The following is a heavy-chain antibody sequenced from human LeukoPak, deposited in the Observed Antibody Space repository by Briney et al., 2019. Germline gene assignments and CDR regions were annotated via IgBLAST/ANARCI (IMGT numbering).Heavy chain of an antibody. CDR1: GGSISSSTYY. V-gene: IGHV4-39*01. CDR2: IYYSGIT. D-gene: IGHD3-10*01. Sequence: SETLSLTCTVSGGSISSSTYYWGWIRQPPGKGLEWIGSIYYSGITYYIPSLKSRVTISVDTSKNQFSLKVSSVTAADTAVYYCASTPSGSGYYYYYYMDVWGKGTTVTVSS. CDR3: ASTPSGSGYYYYYYMDV. J-gene: IGHJ6*03.